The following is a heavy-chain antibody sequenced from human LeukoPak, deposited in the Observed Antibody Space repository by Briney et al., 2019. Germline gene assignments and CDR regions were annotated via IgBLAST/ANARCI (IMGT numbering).Heavy chain of an antibody. Sequence: PGGSLRLSRAPSISPSTSYSTHWALHAPSQRPAWASSICSSSSYIYYADSVKGRFTISRDNAKNSLYLQMNSLRAEDTAVYYCARDQGGSGSYYNPYYYYYYGMDVWGQGTTVTVSS. CDR3: ARDQGGSGSYYNPYYYYYYGMDV. CDR2: ICSSSSYI. D-gene: IGHD3-10*01. V-gene: IGHV3-21*01. J-gene: IGHJ6*02. CDR1: ISPSTSYS.